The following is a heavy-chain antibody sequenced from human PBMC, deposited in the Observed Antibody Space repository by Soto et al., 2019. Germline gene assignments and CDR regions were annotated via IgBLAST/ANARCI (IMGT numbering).Heavy chain of an antibody. CDR2: IWYDGSNK. J-gene: IGHJ4*02. CDR3: ASSIN. Sequence: GGSLRLSCAASGFPFSSYGMHWVRQAPGKGLDWVGVIWYDGSNKDYAESVKGRFTISRDNSKNMLYLQMNSLRADDTAVYYCASSINWGQGALVTVSS. CDR1: GFPFSSYG. V-gene: IGHV3-33*03.